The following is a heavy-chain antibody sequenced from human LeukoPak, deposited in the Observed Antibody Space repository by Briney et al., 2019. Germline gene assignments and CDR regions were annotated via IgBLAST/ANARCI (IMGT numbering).Heavy chain of an antibody. V-gene: IGHV3-23*01. CDR1: GFTFSSYE. J-gene: IGHJ4*02. Sequence: GGSLRLSCAASGFTFSSYEMNSVRQAPEKGLEWVSTITATSSSTHDADSVQGRFAISRDNSKNTLYLQMNGLRPEDTAIYYCAKLFESGTYNNFFHYWGQGTLVTVFS. CDR3: AKLFESGTYNNFFHY. D-gene: IGHD3-10*01. CDR2: ITATSSST.